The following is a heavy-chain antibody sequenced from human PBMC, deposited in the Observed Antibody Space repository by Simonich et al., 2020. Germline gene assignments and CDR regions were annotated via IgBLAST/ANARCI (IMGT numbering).Heavy chain of an antibody. V-gene: IGHV3-30*07. CDR1: GFTFSSYA. D-gene: IGHD2-21*02. CDR2: ISYDGSQK. CDR3: ARDGERYCGGDCYSYFDY. J-gene: IGHJ4*02. Sequence: QVQLVESGGGVVQPGRSLRLSCAASGFTFSSYAMHGVRQAPGKGLEWVAVISYDGSQKYYAESVKGRFTISRDNSKNTLYLQMNSLRAEDTAVYYCARDGERYCGGDCYSYFDYWGQGTLVTVSS.